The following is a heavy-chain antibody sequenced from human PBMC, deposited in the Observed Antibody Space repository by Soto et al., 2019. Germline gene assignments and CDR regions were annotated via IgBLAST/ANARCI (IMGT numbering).Heavy chain of an antibody. CDR1: GGSICSYY. V-gene: IGHV4-39*01. D-gene: IGHD1-1*01. Sequence: SETLTLTCTVSGGSICSYYGGWIRQPPGKGLEWIGSIYYSGSTYYNPSLKSRVTISVDTSKNQFSLKLSSVTAADTAVYYCARHVQLERHDAFDIWGQGTMVTVSS. J-gene: IGHJ3*02. CDR3: ARHVQLERHDAFDI. CDR2: IYYSGST.